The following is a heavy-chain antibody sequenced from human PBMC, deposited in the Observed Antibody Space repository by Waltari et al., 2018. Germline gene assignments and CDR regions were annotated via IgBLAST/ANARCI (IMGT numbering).Heavy chain of an antibody. Sequence: EVQLVESGGGLIQPGGSLRLSCAASGFSVRSSYVNWVRQAPGKGLEWVSIIYSSGSTYYADSVKGRFTISRDNSKNTVFLQMDSLRGEDTAVYYCARRGSPKYFDLWGRGTLVIVSS. CDR2: IYSSGST. V-gene: IGHV3-53*01. J-gene: IGHJ2*01. D-gene: IGHD6-13*01. CDR1: GFSVRSSY. CDR3: ARRGSPKYFDL.